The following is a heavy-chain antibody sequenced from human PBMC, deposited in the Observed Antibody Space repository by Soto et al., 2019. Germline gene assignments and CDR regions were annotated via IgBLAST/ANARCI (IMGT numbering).Heavy chain of an antibody. V-gene: IGHV4-59*01. CDR3: ARETGTTGYYGMDV. CDR1: GGSISSYY. J-gene: IGHJ6*02. CDR2: IYYSGST. D-gene: IGHD1-7*01. Sequence: SETLSLTCTVSGGSISSYYWSWIRQPPGKGLEWIGYIYYSGSTNYNPSLKSRVTISVDTSKNQFSLKLSSVTAADTAVYYCARETGTTGYYGMDVRGQGTTVTVSS.